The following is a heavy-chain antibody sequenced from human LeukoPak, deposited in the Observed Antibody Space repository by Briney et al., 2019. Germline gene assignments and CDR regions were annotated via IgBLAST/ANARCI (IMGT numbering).Heavy chain of an antibody. Sequence: GGSLRLSCAASGFTFSYYWMHWVRQAPGKGLVWVSRINSDGSGIGYADSVKGRFTISRDNAKNTLYLQMNSLRAEDTAVYYCAREMGGSLLYWGRGTLVTVSS. D-gene: IGHD1-26*01. CDR1: GFTFSYYW. V-gene: IGHV3-74*01. CDR3: AREMGGSLLY. CDR2: INSDGSGI. J-gene: IGHJ4*02.